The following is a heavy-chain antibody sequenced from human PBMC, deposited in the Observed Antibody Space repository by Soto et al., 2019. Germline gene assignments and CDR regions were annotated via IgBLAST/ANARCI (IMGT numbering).Heavy chain of an antibody. CDR2: IYYNGNT. Sequence: SETLSLTCTVSGGSFTNYYWTWIRHPPGKGLEWIGYIYYNGNTNYNPSLKSRVTMSVDTSKNQFSLKLTSVTAADTAVYYCARALRGDYWGQGTLVTVSS. CDR3: ARALRGDY. V-gene: IGHV4-59*01. CDR1: GGSFTNYY. J-gene: IGHJ4*02.